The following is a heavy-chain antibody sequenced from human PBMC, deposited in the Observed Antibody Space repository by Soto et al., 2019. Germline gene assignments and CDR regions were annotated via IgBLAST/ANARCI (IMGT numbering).Heavy chain of an antibody. CDR3: ARPLYGDDAFDI. V-gene: IGHV3-48*01. Sequence: EVQLVESGGGLVQPGGSLRLSCAASGFTFSSYSMNWVRQAPGKGLEWVSYIRSSSSTIYYADSVKGRFTISRDNAKNSLYLQKTGLRAEDTAVYYCARPLYGDDAFDIWGQGTMVTVSS. CDR2: IRSSSSTI. D-gene: IGHD4-17*01. CDR1: GFTFSSYS. J-gene: IGHJ3*02.